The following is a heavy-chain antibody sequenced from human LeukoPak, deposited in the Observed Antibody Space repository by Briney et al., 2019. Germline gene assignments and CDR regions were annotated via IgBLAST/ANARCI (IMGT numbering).Heavy chain of an antibody. V-gene: IGHV3-74*01. CDR2: LNGDGSAT. D-gene: IGHD3-22*01. CDR1: GFTFSRYW. Sequence: GGSLRLSCAASGFTFSRYWMHWVRQAPGKGLVWVSRLNGDGSATTYADSVKGRFTISRDNAKNTLYLQMNSLRAEDTAVYYCARTTPYYDSSGYGPVGGFDYWGQGTLVTVSS. J-gene: IGHJ4*02. CDR3: ARTTPYYDSSGYGPVGGFDY.